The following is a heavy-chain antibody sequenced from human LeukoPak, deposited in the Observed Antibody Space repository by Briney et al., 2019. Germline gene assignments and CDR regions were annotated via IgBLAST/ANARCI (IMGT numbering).Heavy chain of an antibody. J-gene: IGHJ4*02. D-gene: IGHD4-23*01. CDR2: IYTSGST. CDR3: ARERDYGGYFDY. V-gene: IGHV4-61*02. CDR1: GGSISSGTCY. Sequence: SETLSLTCIVSGGSISSGTCYWNWIRQPAGKGLEWIGRIYTSGSTNYNPSLKSRVTISVDTSKNQFSLKLSSVTAADTAVYYCARERDYGGYFDYWGQGTLVTVSS.